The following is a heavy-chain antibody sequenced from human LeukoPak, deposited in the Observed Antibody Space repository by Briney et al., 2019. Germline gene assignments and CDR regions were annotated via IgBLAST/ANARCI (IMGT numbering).Heavy chain of an antibody. J-gene: IGHJ4*02. V-gene: IGHV3-74*01. CDR3: VRDFRSADY. CDR1: GFTFSTYC. CDR2: ICPDGTVT. Sequence: QSGGSLRLSCAASGFTFSTYCMHWVRQAPGKGPMWVSRICPDGTVTNYADSVKARFILSRDNARNTVYLQMNSLRVEDTAVYYCVRDFRSADYWGQGTLVTVSS.